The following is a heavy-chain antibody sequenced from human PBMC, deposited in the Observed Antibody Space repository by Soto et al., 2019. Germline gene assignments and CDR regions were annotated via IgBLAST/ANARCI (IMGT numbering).Heavy chain of an antibody. Sequence: EVQLLESGGGLVQPGGSLRLSCAASGFTFSSYAMSWVRQAPGKGLEWVSAISGSGGSTYYADSVKGRFTISRDNSKNTLYLQMNSLRAEDTAVYYCAKDVNDYGDYHLPGGWFDPWGQGTLVTVSS. D-gene: IGHD4-17*01. CDR1: GFTFSSYA. CDR2: ISGSGGST. J-gene: IGHJ5*02. CDR3: AKDVNDYGDYHLPGGWFDP. V-gene: IGHV3-23*01.